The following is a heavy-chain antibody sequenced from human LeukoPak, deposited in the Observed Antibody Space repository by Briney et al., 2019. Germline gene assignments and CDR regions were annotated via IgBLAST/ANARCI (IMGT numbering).Heavy chain of an antibody. CDR2: IYTSGST. Sequence: SQTLSLTCTVSGGSISSGSYYWSWIRQPAGKGLEWIGRIYTSGSTNYNPSLKSRVTISVDTSKNQFSLKLSSVTAADTAVYYCARGYHYYDSSGYFYYYYYMDVWGKGTTVTVSS. CDR3: ARGYHYYDSSGYFYYYYYMDV. CDR1: GGSISSGSYY. J-gene: IGHJ6*03. D-gene: IGHD3-22*01. V-gene: IGHV4-61*02.